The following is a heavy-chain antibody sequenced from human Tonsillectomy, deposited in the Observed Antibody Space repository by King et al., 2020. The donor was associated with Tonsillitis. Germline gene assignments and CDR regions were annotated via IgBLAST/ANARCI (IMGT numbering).Heavy chain of an antibody. J-gene: IGHJ4*02. CDR3: ARESQSSGWDFDY. D-gene: IGHD6-19*01. CDR1: GYTFIGYY. Sequence: QLVQSGAEVKKPGASVKVSCKASGYTFIGYYMHWVRQAPGQGLEWMGWINPNSGGTNYAKKFQGRVTMTRDTSISTAYMELSRLRSDDTAVYYCARESQSSGWDFDYWGQGTLVTVSS. CDR2: INPNSGGT. V-gene: IGHV1-2*02.